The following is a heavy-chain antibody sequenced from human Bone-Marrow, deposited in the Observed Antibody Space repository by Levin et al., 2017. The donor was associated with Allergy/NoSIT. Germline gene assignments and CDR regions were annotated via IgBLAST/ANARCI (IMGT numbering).Heavy chain of an antibody. J-gene: IGHJ4*02. Sequence: SCVASGFTFSDAWMTWVRQTPGKGLEWLGRIKSQFDGGTSDYAALVQGRFTISRDDSKNTVFLQMNSLQIEDTALYYCATDLAVVMDFWGQGALVTVSS. D-gene: IGHD2-15*01. V-gene: IGHV3-15*01. CDR2: IKSQFDGGTS. CDR3: ATDLAVVMDF. CDR1: GFTFSDAW.